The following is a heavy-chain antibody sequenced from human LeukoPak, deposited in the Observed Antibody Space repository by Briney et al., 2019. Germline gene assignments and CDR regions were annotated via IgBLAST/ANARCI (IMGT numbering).Heavy chain of an antibody. Sequence: ASVKVSCKASGYTFTSYGISWVRQAPGQGLEWMGWISAYNGNTNYAQKFQGRVTMTRDTSISTAYMELSRLRSDDTAVYYCARASRSYRDAFDIWGQGTMVTVSS. CDR2: ISAYNGNT. V-gene: IGHV1-18*01. D-gene: IGHD3-10*01. CDR3: ARASRSYRDAFDI. CDR1: GYTFTSYG. J-gene: IGHJ3*02.